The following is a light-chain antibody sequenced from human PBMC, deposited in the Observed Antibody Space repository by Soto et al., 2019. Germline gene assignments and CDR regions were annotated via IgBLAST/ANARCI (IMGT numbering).Light chain of an antibody. CDR2: AAS. CDR3: EGSCTAPRT. CDR1: QSISNH. J-gene: IGKJ1*01. V-gene: IGKV1-39*01. Sequence: MAEYPNSLAVCGGGSIIITCRASQSISNHLNWYQQKPGKAPKLLIVAASSLQSGVPSRFSCSKSGTEFTLAIRCLHSGESALYNYEGSCTAPRTFSHGTKVDIK.